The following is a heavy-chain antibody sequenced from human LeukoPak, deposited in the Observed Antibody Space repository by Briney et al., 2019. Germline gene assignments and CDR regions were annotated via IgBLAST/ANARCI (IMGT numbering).Heavy chain of an antibody. J-gene: IGHJ5*02. V-gene: IGHV1-18*04. D-gene: IGHD3-9*01. CDR3: ARALNYDILTGYSNWFDP. CDR1: GYTFTSYG. Sequence: ASVKVSCTASGYTFTSYGISWVRQAPGQGLEWMGWISAYNGNTNYAQKLQGRVTMTTDTSTSTAYMELRSLRSDDTAVYYCARALNYDILTGYSNWFDPWGQGTLVTVSS. CDR2: ISAYNGNT.